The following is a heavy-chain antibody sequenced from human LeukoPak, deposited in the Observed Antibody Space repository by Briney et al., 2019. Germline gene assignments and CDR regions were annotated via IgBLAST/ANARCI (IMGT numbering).Heavy chain of an antibody. J-gene: IGHJ4*02. CDR2: ISSSGST. V-gene: IGHV4-4*07. CDR1: GGSISSYY. Sequence: PSETLSLTCTVSGGSISSYYWSWIRQPAGRGLEWIGRISSSGSTNYNPSLRSRVTMSVDMSTNQFSLKLSSVTAADTAVFYCARSAVDTADFDYWGQGTLVTVSS. D-gene: IGHD3-22*01. CDR3: ARSAVDTADFDY.